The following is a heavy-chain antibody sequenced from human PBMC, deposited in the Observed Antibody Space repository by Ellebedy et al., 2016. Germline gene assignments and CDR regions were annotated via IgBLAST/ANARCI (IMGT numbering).Heavy chain of an antibody. J-gene: IGHJ2*01. CDR2: INSDGSST. Sequence: GGSLRLXXAASGFTFSSFWMHWVRQAPGKGLVWVSRINSDGSSTSYADSVKGRFTISRDNSKNTLYLQMNSLRAEDTAVYYCARDSYDILTGPYWSDWYFDLWGRGTLVTVSS. CDR1: GFTFSSFW. CDR3: ARDSYDILTGPYWSDWYFDL. V-gene: IGHV3-74*01. D-gene: IGHD3-9*01.